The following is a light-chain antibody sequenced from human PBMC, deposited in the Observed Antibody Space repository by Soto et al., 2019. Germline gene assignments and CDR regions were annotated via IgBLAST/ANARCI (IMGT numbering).Light chain of an antibody. CDR2: GAS. CDR3: HQYGSSPYT. CDR1: QSVSSSY. J-gene: IGKJ2*01. V-gene: IGKV3-20*01. Sequence: EIVLTQSPGTLSLSPGERATLSCRASQSVSSSYLAWYQQKPGQAPRLLIYGASSRATGIPDRFSGSGSGTDFTLTISRLEPADFSVYYCHQYGSSPYTCGRGTKLEIK.